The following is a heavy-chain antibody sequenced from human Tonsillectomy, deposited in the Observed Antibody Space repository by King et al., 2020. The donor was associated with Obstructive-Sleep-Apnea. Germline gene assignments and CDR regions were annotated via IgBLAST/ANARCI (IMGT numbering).Heavy chain of an antibody. D-gene: IGHD5-12*01. V-gene: IGHV3-30*04. Sequence: VQLVESGGGVVQPGRSLRLSCAASGFTFSSYAMHWVRQAPGKVLEWVSVISYDGSNKYYADSVKGRFTISRDNSKNTLYLQMNSLRAEDTAGYYCARDAGLRGYDYGAVDYWGQGTLVTVSS. CDR1: GFTFSSYA. CDR3: ARDAGLRGYDYGAVDY. CDR2: ISYDGSNK. J-gene: IGHJ4*02.